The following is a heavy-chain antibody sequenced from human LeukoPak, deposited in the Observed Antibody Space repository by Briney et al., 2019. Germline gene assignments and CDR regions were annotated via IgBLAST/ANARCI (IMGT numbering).Heavy chain of an antibody. CDR3: AKAFNHYYDSSGYYPNYGMDV. CDR1: GFTFSSYA. Sequence: PGGSLRLSCAASGFTFSSYAMSWVRQAPGKGLEWVSAISGSGGSTYYADSVKGRFTISRDNSKNTLYLQMNSLRAEDTAVYYCAKAFNHYYDSSGYYPNYGMDVWGQGTTVTVSS. CDR2: ISGSGGST. D-gene: IGHD3-22*01. J-gene: IGHJ6*02. V-gene: IGHV3-23*01.